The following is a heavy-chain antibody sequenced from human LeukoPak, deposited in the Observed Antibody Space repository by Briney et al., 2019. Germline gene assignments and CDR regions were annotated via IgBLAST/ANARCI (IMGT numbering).Heavy chain of an antibody. CDR3: ARGPGLATSEAFDL. CDR1: GDSITSYY. CDR2: LHPIDR. J-gene: IGHJ3*01. Sequence: SETLSLTCIVSGDSITSYYWSWIRQPAGKGLEWIGRLHPIDRDYSPSLKSRVTMSLDTSKNYFSLRLSSVTAADTAVYYCARGPGLATSEAFDLWGQGTMVTVSS. V-gene: IGHV4-4*07.